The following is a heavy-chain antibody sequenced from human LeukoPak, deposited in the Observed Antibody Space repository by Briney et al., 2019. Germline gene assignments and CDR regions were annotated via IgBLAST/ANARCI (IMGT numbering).Heavy chain of an antibody. CDR1: GFTFINAW. J-gene: IGHJ4*02. Sequence: PGGSLRLSCAASGFTFINAWMSWVRQAPGKGLEWVGRIKSKSDGGTTDYAAPVRARFTISRDDSKNTLYLQMSSLKTEDTALYYCTLAYSSGLSFDYWGQGTLVTVSS. CDR2: IKSKSDGGTT. D-gene: IGHD6-19*01. V-gene: IGHV3-15*01. CDR3: TLAYSSGLSFDY.